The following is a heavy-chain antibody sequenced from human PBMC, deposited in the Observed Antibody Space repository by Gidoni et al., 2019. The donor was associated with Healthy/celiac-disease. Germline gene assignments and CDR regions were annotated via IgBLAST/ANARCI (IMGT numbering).Heavy chain of an antibody. D-gene: IGHD6-19*01. CDR3: ARDAGIAVAGVHQFDY. V-gene: IGHV3-33*01. Sequence: QVQLVESGGGVVQPGRSLRLSCAASGFTFSSYGMHWVRQAPGKGLEWVAVIWYDGSNKYYADSVKGRFTISRDNSKNTLYLQMNSLRAEDTAVYYCARDAGIAVAGVHQFDYWGQGTLVTVSS. CDR2: IWYDGSNK. CDR1: GFTFSSYG. J-gene: IGHJ4*02.